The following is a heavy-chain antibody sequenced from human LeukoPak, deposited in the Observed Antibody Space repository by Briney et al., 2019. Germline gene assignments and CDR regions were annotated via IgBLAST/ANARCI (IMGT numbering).Heavy chain of an antibody. V-gene: IGHV1-46*01. D-gene: IGHD4-17*01. CDR1: GYTFTSYY. J-gene: IGHJ4*02. CDR2: INPSGGST. CDR3: ARVEDDYGDYGILDY. Sequence: ASVKVSCKASGYTFTSYYMHWVRQAPGQGLEWMGIINPSGGSTSYAQKFQGRVTMTRDMSTSTVYMELSSLRSEDTAVYYCARVEDDYGDYGILDYWGQGTLVTVSS.